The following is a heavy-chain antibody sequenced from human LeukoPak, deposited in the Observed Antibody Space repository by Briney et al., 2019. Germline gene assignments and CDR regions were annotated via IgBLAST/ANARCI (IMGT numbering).Heavy chain of an antibody. CDR3: TRATASNWFDP. CDR1: GFTFSSYW. J-gene: IGHJ5*02. V-gene: IGHV3-7*01. CDR2: IKEDGVEK. Sequence: QPGGSLRLSCAASGFTFSSYWMSWVRQAPGKGLEWVANIKEDGVEKYYVDSVKGRFTISRDNAKNSLYLQMNSLRAEDTAVYYCTRATASNWFDPWGQGALVSVSS.